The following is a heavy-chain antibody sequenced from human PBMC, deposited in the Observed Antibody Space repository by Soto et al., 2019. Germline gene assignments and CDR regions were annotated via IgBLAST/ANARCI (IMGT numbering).Heavy chain of an antibody. V-gene: IGHV1-69*12. CDR3: AREGGYNGPNWFDP. CDR1: GGTFSSYA. J-gene: IGHJ5*02. Sequence: QVQLVQSGAEVKKPGSSVKVSCKASGGTFSSYAISWVRQAPGQGLEWMGGVIPIFGTANYAQKFQGSVTNTADDSTSTAYMELSSLRSEDTAVYYCAREGGYNGPNWFDPWGQGALVTVSS. CDR2: VIPIFGTA. D-gene: IGHD5-12*01.